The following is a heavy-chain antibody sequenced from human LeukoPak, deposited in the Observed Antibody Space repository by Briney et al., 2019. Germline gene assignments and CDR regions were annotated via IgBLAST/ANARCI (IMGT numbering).Heavy chain of an antibody. J-gene: IGHJ4*02. CDR3: AKRGVVIRVILVGFHKEAYYFDS. V-gene: IGHV3-23*01. Sequence: GGSLRLSCAVSGFTLSNYGMSWVRQAPGKGLEWVAGISDSAGRTKYADSVKGRFTISRDNPKNTLYLQMNSLRAEDTAVYFCAKRGVVIRVILVGFHKEAYYFDSWGQGALVTVSS. CDR2: ISDSAGRT. D-gene: IGHD3-22*01. CDR1: GFTLSNYG.